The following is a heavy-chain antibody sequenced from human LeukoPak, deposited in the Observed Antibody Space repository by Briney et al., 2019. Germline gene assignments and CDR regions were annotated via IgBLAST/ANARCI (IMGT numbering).Heavy chain of an antibody. CDR1: GFTFSSYA. J-gene: IGHJ4*02. V-gene: IGHV3-23*01. CDR2: ISGSGGST. D-gene: IGHD3-22*01. CDR3: ARVAVYYYDSSGPLDY. Sequence: PGGSLRLSCAASGFTFSSYAMSWVRQAPGKGLEWVSAISGSGGSTYYADSVKGRFTISRDNSKNSLYLQMNSLRAEDTGVYYCARVAVYYYDSSGPLDYWGQGTLVAVSS.